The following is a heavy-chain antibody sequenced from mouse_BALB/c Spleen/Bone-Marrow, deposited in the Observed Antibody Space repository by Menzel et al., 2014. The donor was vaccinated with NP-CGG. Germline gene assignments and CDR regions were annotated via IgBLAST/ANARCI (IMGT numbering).Heavy chain of an antibody. CDR3: AGEGYGSWPMDY. D-gene: IGHD2-10*02. CDR2: MWGDGNT. CDR1: GFSPRGHG. J-gene: IGHJ4*01. Sequence: VKLEESGPGLVAPSQSLSITCTVSGFSPRGHGVNWVRQPPGKGLEWLGKMWGDGNTDYNSVLKSRLSISKDNSKSQVFLKMNSLQTDDTGRYYCAGEGYGSWPMDYWGQGTSVTVSS. V-gene: IGHV2-6-7*01.